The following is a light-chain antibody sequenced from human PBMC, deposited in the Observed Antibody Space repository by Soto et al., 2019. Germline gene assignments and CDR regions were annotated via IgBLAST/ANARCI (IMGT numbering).Light chain of an antibody. CDR3: QQYNNWPPWT. Sequence: EIVMTQSPATLSVSPGERATLSCRSSQSVSSNLAWYQQKPGQAPRLLIYGASTMATGIPARFSGSGSGNEFTLTISSLQSEDFAAYYCQQYNNWPPWTFGQGTKVEIK. CDR1: QSVSSN. J-gene: IGKJ1*01. CDR2: GAS. V-gene: IGKV3-15*01.